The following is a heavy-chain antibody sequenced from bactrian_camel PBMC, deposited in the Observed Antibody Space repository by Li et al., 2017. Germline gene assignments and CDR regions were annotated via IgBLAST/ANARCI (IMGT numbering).Heavy chain of an antibody. J-gene: IGHJ4*01. D-gene: IGHD2*01. CDR3: AADPGSGGWPIVGDSE. V-gene: IGHV3-2*01. CDR2: IDARGVT. Sequence: QLVESGGGSVEAGGSLRLSCTQSGSQYISNCMGWFRQKPDNGREGVASIDARGVTQYADFVKGRFTISRDSSETTLYLQMDSLKPEDTAMYHCAADPGSGGWPIVGDSEWRQGTQVTVS. CDR1: GSQYISNC.